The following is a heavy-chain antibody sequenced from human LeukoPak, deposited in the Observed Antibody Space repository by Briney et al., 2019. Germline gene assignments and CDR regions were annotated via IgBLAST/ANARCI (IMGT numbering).Heavy chain of an antibody. CDR1: GGSVSSGSHY. J-gene: IGHJ4*02. V-gene: IGHV4-61*01. CDR3: ARGRNSSGWSVFDY. CDR2: IYYTGTT. Sequence: SETLSLTCIVSGGSVSSGSHYWIWIRQPPGKGLEWIGYIYYTGTTNYNPSLKSRVTISVDTSRNQFSLKLSSVTAADTAVYYCARGRNSSGWSVFDYWGQGTLVTVSS. D-gene: IGHD6-19*01.